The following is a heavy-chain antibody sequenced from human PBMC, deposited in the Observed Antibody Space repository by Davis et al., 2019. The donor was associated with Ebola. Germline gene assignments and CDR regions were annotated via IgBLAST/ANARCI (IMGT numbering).Heavy chain of an antibody. J-gene: IGHJ6*02. CDR3: ARDRDEYYYDSSGYYYYYYGMDV. Sequence: GESLKISCAASGFTFSRYWMSWVRQAPGKGLEWVANIKTDGTEGYYADSVKGRFTISRDNAKNTLYLQMNSLRAEDTAVYYCARDRDEYYYDSSGYYYYYYGMDVWGQGTTVTVSS. V-gene: IGHV3-7*01. D-gene: IGHD3-22*01. CDR2: IKTDGTEG. CDR1: GFTFSRYW.